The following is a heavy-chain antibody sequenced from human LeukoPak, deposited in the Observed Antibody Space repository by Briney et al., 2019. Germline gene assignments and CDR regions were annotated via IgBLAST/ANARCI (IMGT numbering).Heavy chain of an antibody. CDR1: GVSFSGYY. D-gene: IGHD6-19*01. CDR2: INHSGST. J-gene: IGHJ4*02. V-gene: IGHV4-34*01. CDR3: ARKTIAVDHFDY. Sequence: SETLPLTCAVYGVSFSGYYWSWIRQPPGKGLEWIGEINHSGSTNYNPSLKSRVTISVDTSENQFSLKLSSVTAADTAVYYCARKTIAVDHFDYWGQGTLVTVSS.